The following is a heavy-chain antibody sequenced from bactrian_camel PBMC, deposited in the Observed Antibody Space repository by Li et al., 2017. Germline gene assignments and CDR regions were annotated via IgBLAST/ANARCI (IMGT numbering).Heavy chain of an antibody. Sequence: HVQLVESGGGSVQAGGSLRLSCVASENTYSTMGWFRRAPGKEREGVAVLQTTGRNTAYADSAKGRFTISQDDAKSTLYLLMNSLKPEGTAMYYCAADPGIMCWRRLDVVATYNYRGQGTQVTVS. CDR2: LQTTGRNT. CDR1: ENTYST. V-gene: IGHV3S54*01. J-gene: IGHJ4*01. D-gene: IGHD1*01. CDR3: AADPGIMCWRRLDVVATYNY.